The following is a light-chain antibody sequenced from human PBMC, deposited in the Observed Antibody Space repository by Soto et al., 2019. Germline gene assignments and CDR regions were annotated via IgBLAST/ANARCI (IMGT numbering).Light chain of an antibody. J-gene: IGKJ1*01. V-gene: IGKV3-20*01. CDR1: QSVGSSY. CDR3: QQYGSSPTWT. Sequence: EIVLTQSPGTLSLSPGERATLSCRASQSVGSSYLAWYQQKPGQAPRLLIYGASSRATGIPDRFSGSGSGTDFTLNISRLGPEDFAVYYCQQYGSSPTWTFGQGTKVEI. CDR2: GAS.